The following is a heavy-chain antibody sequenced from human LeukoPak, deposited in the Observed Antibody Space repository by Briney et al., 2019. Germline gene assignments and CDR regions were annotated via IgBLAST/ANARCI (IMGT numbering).Heavy chain of an antibody. CDR3: ARSLYFGRLGIDY. Sequence: SQTLSLTCAISGDSVSSNSAAWNWIRQSPSRGLEWLGRTYYRSKWYNDYAVSVKSRMTINPDTSKNQFSLQLNSVTPEDTAAYYCARSLYFGRLGIDYWGQGTLVTVSS. D-gene: IGHD2-2*02. J-gene: IGHJ4*02. V-gene: IGHV6-1*01. CDR2: TYYRSKWYN. CDR1: GDSVSSNSAA.